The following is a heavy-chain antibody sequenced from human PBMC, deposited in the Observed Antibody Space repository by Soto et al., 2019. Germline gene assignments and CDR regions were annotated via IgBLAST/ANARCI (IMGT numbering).Heavy chain of an antibody. CDR1: GFSLSTSGVG. D-gene: IGHD3-22*01. Sequence: QITLKESGPTLVKPTQTLTLTCTFSGFSLSTSGVGVGWIRQPPGKALEWLALIYWDDDKRYSPSLKSRLAITNDTSKNQVALTITNMDPVDTATYYCAHIYDSSGYSPYWGQGTLVTVSS. CDR2: IYWDDDK. CDR3: AHIYDSSGYSPY. V-gene: IGHV2-5*02. J-gene: IGHJ4*02.